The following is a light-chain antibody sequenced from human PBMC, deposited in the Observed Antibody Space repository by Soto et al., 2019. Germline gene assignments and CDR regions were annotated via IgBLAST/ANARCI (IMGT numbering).Light chain of an antibody. V-gene: IGLV2-8*01. Sequence: QSALTQPPSASGSPGQSVTISCTGTSIDVGGYNYVSWYQHHPGKAPKLMIYGVNKRPSGVPDRFSGSKSGNTASLTVSGLQDEDEADYCCSSYAGSNNFVVFGGGTKLTVL. J-gene: IGLJ2*01. CDR1: SIDVGGYNY. CDR3: SSYAGSNNFVV. CDR2: GVN.